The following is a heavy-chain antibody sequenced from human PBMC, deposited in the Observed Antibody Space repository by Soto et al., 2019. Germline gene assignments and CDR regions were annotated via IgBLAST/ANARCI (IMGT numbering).Heavy chain of an antibody. CDR2: IYYSGST. CDR1: GGSISSGGYY. CDR3: ARDSSGYYHFDS. Sequence: QVQLQESGPGLVKPSQTLSLTCTVSGGSISSGGYYCNWIRQHPGKGLEWIGYIYYSGSTYYNPSLKSRVTISIDTSKTQFSLKLPSVTAADTAVYYCARDSSGYYHFDSWGQGTLVTVSS. J-gene: IGHJ4*02. D-gene: IGHD3-22*01. V-gene: IGHV4-31*03.